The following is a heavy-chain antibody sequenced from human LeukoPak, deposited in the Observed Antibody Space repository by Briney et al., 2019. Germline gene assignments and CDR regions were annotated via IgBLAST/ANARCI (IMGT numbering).Heavy chain of an antibody. V-gene: IGHV3-7*03. CDR1: GFTFSSYW. Sequence: GGSLRLSCAASGFTFSSYWMSWVRQAPGKGLEWVANIKQDGSEKYYVDSVKGRFTISRDNAKNSLYLQMNSLRAEDTAVYYCARDRIAAHYYYYYYGMDVWGQGTTVTVSS. J-gene: IGHJ6*02. CDR3: ARDRIAAHYYYYYYGMDV. CDR2: IKQDGSEK. D-gene: IGHD6-13*01.